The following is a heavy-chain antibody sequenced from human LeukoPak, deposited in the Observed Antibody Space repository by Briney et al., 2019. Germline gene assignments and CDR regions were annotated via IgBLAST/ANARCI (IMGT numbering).Heavy chain of an antibody. D-gene: IGHD5-18*01. CDR3: AKLPDTAMVTITSY. CDR2: ISWNSGSI. Sequence: PGRSLRLSCAASGFTFDDYAMHWVRQAPGKGLEWVSGISWNSGSIGYTDSVKGRFTISRDNAKNSLYLQINSLRAEDTALYYCAKLPDTAMVTITSYWGQGTLVTVSS. V-gene: IGHV3-9*01. J-gene: IGHJ4*02. CDR1: GFTFDDYA.